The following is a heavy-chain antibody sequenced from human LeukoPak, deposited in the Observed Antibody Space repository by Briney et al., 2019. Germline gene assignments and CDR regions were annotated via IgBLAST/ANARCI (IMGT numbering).Heavy chain of an antibody. CDR2: ISGSSCYI. V-gene: IGHV3-21*01. CDR1: RFTFSSYS. D-gene: IGHD3-3*01. Sequence: GGSLRLSRAASRFTFSSYSTKSVREAPGEGLEWVSSISGSSCYIYYADSVKGRFTITRDNAKNSLYLQMNSLRAEDTAVYYCAREAGDFWSGYYNDRYFDYWGQGTLVTVSS. CDR3: AREAGDFWSGYYNDRYFDY. J-gene: IGHJ4*02.